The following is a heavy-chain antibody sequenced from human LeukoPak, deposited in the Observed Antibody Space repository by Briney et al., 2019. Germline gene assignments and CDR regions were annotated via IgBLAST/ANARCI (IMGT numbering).Heavy chain of an antibody. J-gene: IGHJ4*02. D-gene: IGHD1-26*01. Sequence: LAGGSLRLSCAASGFTFSSNWMHWVRHAPGKGLVWVSRINEDGSTTNYADSVKGRSAIFRDNAKNTLYLQMNSLRAEDTAVYYCVRDLGGRSGHWGQGTLVTVSS. V-gene: IGHV3-74*01. CDR1: GFTFSSNW. CDR2: INEDGSTT. CDR3: VRDLGGRSGH.